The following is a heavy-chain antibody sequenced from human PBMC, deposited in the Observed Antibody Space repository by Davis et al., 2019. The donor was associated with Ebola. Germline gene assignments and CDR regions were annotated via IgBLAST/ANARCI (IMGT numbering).Heavy chain of an antibody. CDR3: ASPWHTMVQGLRV. D-gene: IGHD3-10*01. CDR2: IIPIFDTP. J-gene: IGHJ4*02. Sequence: SVKVSCKTSGGTFSSYTISWVRQAPGQGLEWMGGIIPIFDTPNYAQKFQGRVTITADESTSTVYMEVSSLRSEDTAVYYCASPWHTMVQGLRVWGQGTLVTVSS. V-gene: IGHV1-69*13. CDR1: GGTFSSYT.